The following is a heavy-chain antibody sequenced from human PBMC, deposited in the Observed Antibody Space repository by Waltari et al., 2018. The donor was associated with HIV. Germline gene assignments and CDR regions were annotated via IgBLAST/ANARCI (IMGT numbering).Heavy chain of an antibody. J-gene: IGHJ4*02. Sequence: QLQLQESGPALGKPSDTLPLTCTVSTGYITQSYYWGWVRQSPGTGLEWIGTVYSNGVTHCTPSLESRVTMSVDTSKNQFSLTLTSVTAADTALYFCATLRTVTGTIDDWGQGILVTVSS. CDR3: ATLRTVTGTIDD. CDR1: TGYITQSYY. V-gene: IGHV4-39*01. CDR2: VYSNGVT. D-gene: IGHD4-17*01.